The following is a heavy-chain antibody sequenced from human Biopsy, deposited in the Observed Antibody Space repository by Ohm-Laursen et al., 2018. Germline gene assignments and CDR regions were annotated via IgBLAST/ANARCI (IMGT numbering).Heavy chain of an antibody. Sequence: SDTLSLTWEVSGESFSDYYWSWIRQHPGKGLEWIGHMYYSGSTYYNPSLKSRITISVDTSKNQFSLKLSSVTAADTAVYYCAGLVTGFIDPWGQGTLVTVSS. CDR1: GESFSDYY. V-gene: IGHV4-30-4*02. D-gene: IGHD3-9*01. CDR2: MYYSGST. CDR3: AGLVTGFIDP. J-gene: IGHJ5*02.